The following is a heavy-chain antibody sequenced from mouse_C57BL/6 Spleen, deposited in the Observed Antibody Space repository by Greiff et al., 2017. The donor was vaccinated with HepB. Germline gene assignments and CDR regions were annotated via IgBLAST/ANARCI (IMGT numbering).Heavy chain of an antibody. D-gene: IGHD1-1*01. Sequence: EVKVEESGGGLVQPGGSLSLSCAASGFTFTDYYMSWVRQPPGKALEWLGFIRNKANGYTTEYSASVKGRFTISRDNSQSILYLQMNALRAEDSATYYCARGITTVVDYWGQGTTLTVSS. CDR3: ARGITTVVDY. CDR1: GFTFTDYY. CDR2: IRNKANGYTT. V-gene: IGHV7-3*01. J-gene: IGHJ2*01.